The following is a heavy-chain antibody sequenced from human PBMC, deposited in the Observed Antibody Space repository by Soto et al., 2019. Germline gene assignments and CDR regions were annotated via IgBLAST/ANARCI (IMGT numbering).Heavy chain of an antibody. CDR2: IIPIFGTA. CDR1: GGTFSSYA. D-gene: IGHD3-22*01. V-gene: IGHV1-69*13. Sequence: AASVKVSCKASGGTFSSYAISWVRQAPGQGLEWMGGIIPIFGTANYAQKFQGRVTITADESTSTAYMELSSLRSKDTAVYYCARDSDSSGYYRFDYWGQGTLVTVSS. CDR3: ARDSDSSGYYRFDY. J-gene: IGHJ4*02.